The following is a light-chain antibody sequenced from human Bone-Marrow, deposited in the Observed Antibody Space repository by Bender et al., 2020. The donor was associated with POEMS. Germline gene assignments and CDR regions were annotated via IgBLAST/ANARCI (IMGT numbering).Light chain of an antibody. V-gene: IGLV1-44*01. CDR3: ATWDDSLRGPV. CDR2: SNH. CDR1: SSNIGGNT. J-gene: IGLJ3*02. Sequence: QSVLTQPPSASGTPGQRVTISCSGSSSNIGGNTVNWYQQLPGTAPKLLIYSNHQRPSGVPDRFSGSKSGTSASLAISGLRSEDEADYHCATWDDSLRGPVFGGGTKLTVL.